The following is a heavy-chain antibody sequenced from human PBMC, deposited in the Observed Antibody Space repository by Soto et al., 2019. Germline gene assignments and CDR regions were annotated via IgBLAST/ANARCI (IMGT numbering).Heavy chain of an antibody. Sequence: QVQLVESGGGVVQPGTSLRLSXAXSGXXXSRHGMHWVRQTPGKGLEWLAVILNDASGHWYADSVKGRFTISRDNFENTLYLQMNGLRLEDTAMYYCARDDDYPDNGFDYWGQGTLVTVSS. D-gene: IGHD4-17*01. CDR1: GXXXSRHG. V-gene: IGHV3-33*01. CDR2: ILNDASGH. J-gene: IGHJ4*02. CDR3: ARDDDYPDNGFDY.